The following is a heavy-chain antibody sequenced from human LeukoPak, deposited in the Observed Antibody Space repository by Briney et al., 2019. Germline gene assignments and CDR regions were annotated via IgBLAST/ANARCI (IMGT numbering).Heavy chain of an antibody. V-gene: IGHV4-31*03. CDR3: ARSGSYAAAGDY. D-gene: IGHD2-15*01. J-gene: IGHJ4*02. CDR2: IYYSGST. CDR1: GGSISSGGYY. Sequence: SETLSLACTVSGGSISSGGYYWSWIRQHPGKGLEWIGYIYYSGSTYYNPSLKSRVSISLDTSKNQFSLKLSSVTAADTAVYYCARSGSYAAAGDYWGQGTLVTVSS.